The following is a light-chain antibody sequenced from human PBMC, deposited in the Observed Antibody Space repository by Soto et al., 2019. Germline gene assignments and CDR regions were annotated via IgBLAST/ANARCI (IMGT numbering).Light chain of an antibody. CDR3: HQYGSSPPFT. CDR1: QSVSSSY. CDR2: GAS. V-gene: IGKV3-20*01. J-gene: IGKJ5*01. Sequence: ENVLTQSPGTLSLSPGESATLSCRAIQSVSSSYLAWYQQKPGQAPRLLIYGASSRATGIPDRFSGSGSGTDFTLTISRLEPEDFAMYYCHQYGSSPPFTFGQGTRLETK.